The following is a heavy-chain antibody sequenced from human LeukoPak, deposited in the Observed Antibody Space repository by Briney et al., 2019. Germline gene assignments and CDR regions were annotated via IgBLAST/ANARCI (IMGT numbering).Heavy chain of an antibody. Sequence: PSETLSLTCTVSGGSISSYYWSWIRQPPGKGLEWIGYIYYSGSTNYSPSLKSRVTISVDTSKNQFSLKLSSVTAADTAVYYCARVPGILRFGDYYYYGMDVWGQGTTVTVSS. J-gene: IGHJ6*02. D-gene: IGHD3-3*01. CDR1: GGSISSYY. CDR2: IYYSGST. CDR3: ARVPGILRFGDYYYYGMDV. V-gene: IGHV4-59*01.